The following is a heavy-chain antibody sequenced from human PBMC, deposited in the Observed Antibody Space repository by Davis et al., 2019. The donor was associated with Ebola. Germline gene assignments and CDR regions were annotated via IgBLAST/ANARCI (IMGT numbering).Heavy chain of an antibody. CDR1: GGTFSSYA. J-gene: IGHJ6*04. CDR3: ARVLEITGTLPYYYYYGMDV. CDR2: IIPIFGTA. V-gene: IGHV1-69*13. Sequence: AASVKVSCKASGGTFSSYAISWVRQAPGQGLEWMGGIIPIFGTANYAQKFQGRVTITADESTSTAYMELSSLRSEDTAVYYCARVLEITGTLPYYYYYGMDVWGKGTTVTVPS. D-gene: IGHD1/OR15-1a*01.